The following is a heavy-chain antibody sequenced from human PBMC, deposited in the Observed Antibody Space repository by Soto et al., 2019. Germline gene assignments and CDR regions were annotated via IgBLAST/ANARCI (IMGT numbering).Heavy chain of an antibody. V-gene: IGHV1-69*08. J-gene: IGHJ4*02. CDR1: GGTFSSYT. D-gene: IGHD3-10*01. Sequence: QVQLVQSGAEVKKPGSSVKVSCKASGGTFSSYTISWVRQAPGQGLEWMGRIIPILGIANYAQKFQGRVTITADKSTSTAYMGLSSLRSEDTAVYYCAREGLWFGELLPSDWGQGTLVTVSS. CDR2: IIPILGIA. CDR3: AREGLWFGELLPSD.